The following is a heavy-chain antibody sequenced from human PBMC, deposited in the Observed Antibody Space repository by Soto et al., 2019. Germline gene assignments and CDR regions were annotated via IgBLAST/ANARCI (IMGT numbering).Heavy chain of an antibody. J-gene: IGHJ4*02. CDR2: ISGSGTST. Sequence: EVQLLESGGGLVQPGGSLRLSCAASGFTFSSYAMSWVRQTPGKGPGWVSAISGSGTSTYYADSVKGRFTISRDNSKNTLYLQMNSLRAEDTAVYYCAKTEQWLIAYFDYWGQGTLVTVSS. D-gene: IGHD6-19*01. V-gene: IGHV3-23*01. CDR1: GFTFSSYA. CDR3: AKTEQWLIAYFDY.